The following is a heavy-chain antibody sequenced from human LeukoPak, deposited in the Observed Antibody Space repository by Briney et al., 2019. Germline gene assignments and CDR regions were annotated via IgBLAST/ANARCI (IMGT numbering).Heavy chain of an antibody. D-gene: IGHD5-18*01. CDR2: INSDGSST. V-gene: IGHV3-74*01. J-gene: IGHJ4*02. Sequence: QAGGSLRLSCAASGFTFSSYWMYWVRQAPGKGLVWVSRINSDGSSTSYADSVKGRFTISRDNAKNTLYLQMNSLRAEDTAVYHCARTSGYSYLRPDSWGQGTLVTVSS. CDR1: GFTFSSYW. CDR3: ARTSGYSYLRPDS.